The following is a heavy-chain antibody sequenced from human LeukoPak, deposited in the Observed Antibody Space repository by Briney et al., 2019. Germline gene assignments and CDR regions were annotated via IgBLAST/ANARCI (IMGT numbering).Heavy chain of an antibody. CDR1: GITLSSHS. CDR2: IDSGSSSI. Sequence: GGSLRLSCAASGITLSSHSMHWVRQAPGKGLEWVSFIDSGSSSIHYAASVQGRFTISRDNAKNSLYLQMDSLRAEDTTVYYCARGQASGSFIIDYWGQGTLVTVSS. D-gene: IGHD3-10*01. V-gene: IGHV3-48*01. J-gene: IGHJ4*02. CDR3: ARGQASGSFIIDY.